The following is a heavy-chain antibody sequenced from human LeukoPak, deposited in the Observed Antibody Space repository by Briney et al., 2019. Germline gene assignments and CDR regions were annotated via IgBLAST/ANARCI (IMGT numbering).Heavy chain of an antibody. CDR3: ARVEDYGDYLGGYYFDY. J-gene: IGHJ4*02. V-gene: IGHV6-1*01. CDR2: TYYRSKWYN. Sequence: SQTLSLTCAISGDSVSSNSAAWNWIRQSPSRGLEWLGRTYYRSKWYNDYAVSVKSRITINPDTSKNQFSLQLNSVTPEDTAVYYCARVEDYGDYLGGYYFDYWGQGTLVTVSS. CDR1: GDSVSSNSAA. D-gene: IGHD4-17*01.